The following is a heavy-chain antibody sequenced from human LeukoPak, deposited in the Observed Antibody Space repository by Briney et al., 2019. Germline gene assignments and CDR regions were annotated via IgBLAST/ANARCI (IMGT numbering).Heavy chain of an antibody. J-gene: IGHJ6*02. V-gene: IGHV1-2*04. CDR2: INPNSGGT. D-gene: IGHD3-10*01. CDR3: AREVVRGVIGFGVDV. CDR1: GYTFTGYY. Sequence: GASVKVSCKASGYTFTGYYMHWVRQAPGQGLERMGWINPNSGGTNYAQKFQGWVTMTRDTSISTAYMELSRLRSDDTAVYYCAREVVRGVIGFGVDVWGQGTTVTVSS.